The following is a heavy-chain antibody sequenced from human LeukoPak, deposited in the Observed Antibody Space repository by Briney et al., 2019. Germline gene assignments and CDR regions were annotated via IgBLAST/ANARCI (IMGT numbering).Heavy chain of an antibody. CDR2: ISSSSSTI. CDR3: ARDWSDTAVDY. J-gene: IGHJ4*02. V-gene: IGHV3-48*01. Sequence: QPGGSLRLSCAASGFTFSSYSMNWAPQAPGKGLEWVSYISSSSSTIYYADSVKGGFTISRDNAKNSLYLQMNSLRAEDTAVYYCARDWSDTAVDYWGQGTLVTVSS. CDR1: GFTFSSYS. D-gene: IGHD5-18*01.